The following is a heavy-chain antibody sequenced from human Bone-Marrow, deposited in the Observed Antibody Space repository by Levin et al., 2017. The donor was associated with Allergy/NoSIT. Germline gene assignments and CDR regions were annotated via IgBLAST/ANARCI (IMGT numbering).Heavy chain of an antibody. CDR1: GFTFSSYD. V-gene: IGHV3-13*01. CDR3: ARDSGFGVLEY. D-gene: IGHD3-10*01. Sequence: GESLKISCAASGFTFSSYDFHWVRQATRKGLEWVSNIGSANDTHYADSVKGRFTISRENAKNSLFLQMSSLTVGDTAVYYCARDSGFGVLEYWGQGALVIVSS. CDR2: IGSANDT. J-gene: IGHJ4*02.